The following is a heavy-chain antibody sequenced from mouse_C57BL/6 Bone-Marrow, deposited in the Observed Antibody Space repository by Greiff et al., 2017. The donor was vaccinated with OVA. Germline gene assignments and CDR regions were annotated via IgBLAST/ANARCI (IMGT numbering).Heavy chain of an antibody. J-gene: IGHJ1*03. CDR2: IRSKSNNYAT. CDR1: GFSFNTYA. Sequence: EVKLMESGGGLVQPKGSLKLSCAASGFSFNTYAMNWVRQAPGKGLEWVARIRSKSNNYATYYADSVKDRFTISRDDSESMLYLQMNNLKTEDTAMYYCVRRDDGYWYFDVWGTGTTVTVSS. CDR3: VRRDDGYWYFDV. D-gene: IGHD2-3*01. V-gene: IGHV10-1*01.